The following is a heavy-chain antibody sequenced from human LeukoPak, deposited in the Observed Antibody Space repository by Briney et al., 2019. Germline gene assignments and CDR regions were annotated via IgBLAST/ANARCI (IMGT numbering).Heavy chain of an antibody. D-gene: IGHD1-14*01. V-gene: IGHV4-31*03. CDR1: GDSISNGGYY. J-gene: IGHJ4*02. CDR3: ARGGDRRGFDY. CDR2: IYDSGTT. Sequence: SETLSLTCTVSGDSISNGGYYWSWIRLHPGKGLKWVGYIYDSGTTYYSPALQSRVSISVDTSDNKFSLKLKSLTAADAAVYYCARGGDRRGFDYWGQGTLVTVSS.